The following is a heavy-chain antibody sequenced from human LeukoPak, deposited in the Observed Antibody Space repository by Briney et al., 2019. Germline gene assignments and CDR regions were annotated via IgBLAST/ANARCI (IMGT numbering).Heavy chain of an antibody. D-gene: IGHD6-13*01. CDR2: IKQDGSEK. CDR1: GFTFSSYW. J-gene: IGHJ6*03. CDR3: ARDRRGSSWYDYYYYYMDV. V-gene: IGHV3-7*01. Sequence: GGSLRLSCAASGFTFSSYWMSWVRQAPGKGREWVANIKQDGSEKYYVDSVKGRFTISRDNAKNSLYLQMNSLRAEDTAVYYCARDRRGSSWYDYYYYYMDVWGKGTTVTVSS.